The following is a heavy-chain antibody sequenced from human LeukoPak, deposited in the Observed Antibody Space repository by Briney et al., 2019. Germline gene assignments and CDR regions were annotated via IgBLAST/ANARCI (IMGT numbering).Heavy chain of an antibody. Sequence: GGSLRLSCAASGFIFSTFNMNWVRQAPGKGLEWVSYISTSSSSIYYADSVKGRFTISRDNAKNSLYLQMNSLRDEDTAVYYCAKVKSYSTYYFDFWGQGTLVTVSS. J-gene: IGHJ4*02. V-gene: IGHV3-48*02. CDR1: GFIFSTFN. D-gene: IGHD6-13*01. CDR3: AKVKSYSTYYFDF. CDR2: ISTSSSSI.